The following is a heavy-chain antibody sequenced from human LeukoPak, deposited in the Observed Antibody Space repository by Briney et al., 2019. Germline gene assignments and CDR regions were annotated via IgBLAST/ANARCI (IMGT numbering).Heavy chain of an antibody. V-gene: IGHV4-34*01. J-gene: IGHJ4*02. Sequence: PSESLSVTCVLYLGSFIGYFRSWIRQPPRKGRERIGEINHSGSTNYNPPLKRRVTISVDTSKNQFSLKLSSVTAADTAVYYGARAGRYQYYYDSSGYYSHWGQGTLVTVSS. CDR3: ARAGRYQYYYDSSGYYSH. D-gene: IGHD3-22*01. CDR1: LGSFIGYF. CDR2: INHSGST.